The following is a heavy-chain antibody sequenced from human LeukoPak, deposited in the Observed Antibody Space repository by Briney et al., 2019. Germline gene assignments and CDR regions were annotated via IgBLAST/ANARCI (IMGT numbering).Heavy chain of an antibody. CDR3: AKGLEDRHDSTGYYSNWFDP. CDR2: ISGRGDRT. Sequence: GGSLRLSCAASGFTFSSYAMTWVRQTPGKGLEWVSGISGRGDRTYSADSVKGRFTISRENSKNTLYLQMNSLRDDDTAVYYCAKGLEDRHDSTGYYSNWFDPWGQGTLVTVSS. D-gene: IGHD3-22*01. CDR1: GFTFSSYA. J-gene: IGHJ5*02. V-gene: IGHV3-23*01.